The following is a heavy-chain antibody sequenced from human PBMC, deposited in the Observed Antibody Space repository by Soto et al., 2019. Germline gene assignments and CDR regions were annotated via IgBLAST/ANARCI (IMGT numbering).Heavy chain of an antibody. J-gene: IGHJ3*02. Sequence: EVQLVESGGGLVKPGGSLRLSCAASGFTFSSYAMSWVRQAPGKGLEWVSAISGSGGSTYYADSVKGRFAVSRDNSKSTLYLQMNSLRDEDTAVYYCAKVPTGEMGTVFQAVDIWGQGTMVTVSS. CDR3: AKVPTGEMGTVFQAVDI. D-gene: IGHD5-18*01. V-gene: IGHV3-23*04. CDR2: ISGSGGST. CDR1: GFTFSSYA.